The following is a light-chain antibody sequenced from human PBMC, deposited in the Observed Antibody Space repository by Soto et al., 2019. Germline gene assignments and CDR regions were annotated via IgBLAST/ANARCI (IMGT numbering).Light chain of an antibody. CDR3: QQYDSSPWT. J-gene: IGKJ1*01. Sequence: ESVLTQSPGTLSLSPGERATLSCRASQSVSSSFLAWYQLKPGQAPRFLIYGASSRATGITDRFSGSGSGTDFTLTISRLEPEDFAVYYCQQYDSSPWTFGQGTKVEIK. CDR1: QSVSSSF. V-gene: IGKV3-20*01. CDR2: GAS.